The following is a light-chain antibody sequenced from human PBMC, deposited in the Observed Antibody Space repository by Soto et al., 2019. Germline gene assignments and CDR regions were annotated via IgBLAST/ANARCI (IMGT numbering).Light chain of an antibody. CDR1: QSVGNY. Sequence: EIVLTQSPATLSLSPGERATLSCRASQSVGNYLALYQQRPGQAPRLLIYDSSIRATGVPARFSGSGSGTYFTLTISSLQPVDFALYYWQQRSSWPSSLSFGGGTKVEI. J-gene: IGKJ4*01. CDR3: QQRSSWPSSLS. CDR2: DSS. V-gene: IGKV3-11*01.